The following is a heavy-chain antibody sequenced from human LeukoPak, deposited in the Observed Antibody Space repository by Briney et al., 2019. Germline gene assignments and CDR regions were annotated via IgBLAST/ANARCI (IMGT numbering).Heavy chain of an antibody. CDR1: GFTFSNYG. D-gene: IGHD3-22*01. Sequence: GRSLRLSCAASGFTFSNYGMHWVRQAPGKGLEWVAVIWYDGSNKYYADSVKGRFTISRDNSKNTLYLQMNSLKTEDTAVYYCTADFSHSSAWSLDYWGRGTLVTVSS. CDR3: TADFSHSSAWSLDY. V-gene: IGHV3-33*01. J-gene: IGHJ4*02. CDR2: IWYDGSNK.